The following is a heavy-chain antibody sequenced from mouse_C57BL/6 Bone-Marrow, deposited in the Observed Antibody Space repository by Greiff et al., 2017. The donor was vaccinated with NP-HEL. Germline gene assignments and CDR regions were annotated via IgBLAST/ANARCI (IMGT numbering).Heavy chain of an antibody. Sequence: VQLQQSGAELMKPGASVKLSCKATGYTFTGYWIEWVKQRPGHGLEWIGEIFPGGGSTNYNEKFKGKATFTADTSSNTAYMQLSSLTTEDSAIYYCAREGKKPLDYWGQGTTLTVSS. CDR1: GYTFTGYW. CDR3: AREGKKPLDY. J-gene: IGHJ2*01. CDR2: IFPGGGST. V-gene: IGHV1-9*01.